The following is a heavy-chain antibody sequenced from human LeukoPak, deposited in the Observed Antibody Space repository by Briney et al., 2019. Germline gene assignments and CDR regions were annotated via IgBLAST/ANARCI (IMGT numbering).Heavy chain of an antibody. V-gene: IGHV3-23*01. CDR2: ISGSGGST. D-gene: IGHD2-21*01. Sequence: GGSLRLSCAASGFTFSSYAMSWVRQAPGKGLEWVSAISGSGGSTYYADSVKGRFTISRDNSKNTLYLQMNSLRAEDTAVYYCAKDPRGVVVIVNNWFDPWGQGTLVTVSS. J-gene: IGHJ5*02. CDR3: AKDPRGVVVIVNNWFDP. CDR1: GFTFSSYA.